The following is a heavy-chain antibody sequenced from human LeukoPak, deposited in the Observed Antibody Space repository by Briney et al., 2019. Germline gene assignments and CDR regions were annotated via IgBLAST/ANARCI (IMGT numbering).Heavy chain of an antibody. J-gene: IGHJ6*03. CDR2: ISYNGADI. CDR1: GLTFRDYS. V-gene: IGHV3-30*04. Sequence: GGSLRLSCLVSGLTFRDYSINWVRQAPGRGLEWLTVISYNGADIEYSDSVKGRFTISRDNSKKTLYLQMSSLRVEDTAVYYCAKGMLNYYYMDAWGKGTTVTVSS. CDR3: AKGMLNYYYMDA. D-gene: IGHD3-16*01.